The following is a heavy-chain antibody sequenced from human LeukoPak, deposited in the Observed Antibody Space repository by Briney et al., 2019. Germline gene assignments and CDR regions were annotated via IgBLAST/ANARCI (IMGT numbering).Heavy chain of an antibody. D-gene: IGHD3-22*01. Sequence: ASVKVSCKASGYTFTGHFMRWVRQAPGQGLEWMGWISPNSGDTNYAQKFQGRVTMTRDTSISTAYMELSRLRSDDTAVYYCARSYYYDTTGYTHDDAFDIWGQGTMVTVSS. J-gene: IGHJ3*02. CDR2: ISPNSGDT. V-gene: IGHV1-2*02. CDR1: GYTFTGHF. CDR3: ARSYYYDTTGYTHDDAFDI.